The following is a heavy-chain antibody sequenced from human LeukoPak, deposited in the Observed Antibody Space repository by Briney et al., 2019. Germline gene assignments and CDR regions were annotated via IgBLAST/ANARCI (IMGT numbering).Heavy chain of an antibody. CDR3: ARARIYHDSSGYEFLGYFDP. CDR1: GYTFTSYG. V-gene: IGHV1-18*01. D-gene: IGHD3-22*01. CDR2: ISAYNGNT. Sequence: ASVKVSCKASGYTFTSYGISWVRQAPGQGLEWMGWISAYNGNTNYAQKLQGRVTMTTDTSTSTASMELRSLRSDDTAVYYCARARIYHDSSGYEFLGYFDPWGQGTLVTVSS. J-gene: IGHJ5*02.